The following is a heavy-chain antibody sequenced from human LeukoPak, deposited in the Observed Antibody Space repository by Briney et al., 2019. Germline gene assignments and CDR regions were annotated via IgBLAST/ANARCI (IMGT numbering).Heavy chain of an antibody. D-gene: IGHD5-18*01. CDR2: ISSSGSTI. J-gene: IGHJ4*02. V-gene: IGHV3-11*04. Sequence: GGSLRLSCAASGFTFSDYSMSWIRQAPGKGLEWVSYISSSGSTIYYADSVKVRFTISRDNAKNSLYLQMNNLRVEDTAVYYCARDQPIGYNYGYPFDNWGQGTLVTVSS. CDR1: GFTFSDYS. CDR3: ARDQPIGYNYGYPFDN.